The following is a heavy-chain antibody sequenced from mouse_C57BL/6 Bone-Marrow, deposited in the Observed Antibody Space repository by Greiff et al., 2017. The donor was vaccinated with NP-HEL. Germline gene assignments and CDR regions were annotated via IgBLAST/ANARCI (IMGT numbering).Heavy chain of an antibody. V-gene: IGHV2-9-1*01. Sequence: QVQLQQSGPGLVAPSQSLSITCTVSGFSLTSYAISWVRQPPGKGLEWLGVIWTGGGTNYNSALKSRLSISKDNSKSQVFLKMNSLQTDDTARYYCARRHGNSYYYAMDYWGQGTSVTVSS. CDR1: GFSLTSYA. CDR2: IWTGGGT. J-gene: IGHJ4*01. D-gene: IGHD2-1*01. CDR3: ARRHGNSYYYAMDY.